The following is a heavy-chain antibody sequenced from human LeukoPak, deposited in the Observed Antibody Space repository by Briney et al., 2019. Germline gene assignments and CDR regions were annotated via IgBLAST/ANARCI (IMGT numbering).Heavy chain of an antibody. D-gene: IGHD3-22*01. CDR2: IIPIFGTA. Sequence: SVKVSCKASGGTFSSYAISWVRQAPGQGLEWMGGIIPIFGTANYAQKFQGRVTITTDESTSTAYMELSSLRSEDTTVYYCARVNYYDSSGYYYFDYWGQGTLVTVSS. CDR3: ARVNYYDSSGYYYFDY. CDR1: GGTFSSYA. V-gene: IGHV1-69*05. J-gene: IGHJ4*02.